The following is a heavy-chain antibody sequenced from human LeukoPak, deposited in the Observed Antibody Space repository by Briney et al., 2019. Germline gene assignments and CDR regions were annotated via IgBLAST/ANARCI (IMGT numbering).Heavy chain of an antibody. CDR1: GYTFTGYY. Sequence: ASVKVSCKASGYTFTGYYMHWVRQAPGQGLEWMGWINPNSGGTNYAQKFQGRVTMTRDTSISTAYLQWSSLKASDTAMYYCARHVEMATFPYYYYYMDVWGKGTTVTVSS. V-gene: IGHV1-2*02. CDR2: INPNSGGT. D-gene: IGHD5-24*01. J-gene: IGHJ6*03. CDR3: ARHVEMATFPYYYYYMDV.